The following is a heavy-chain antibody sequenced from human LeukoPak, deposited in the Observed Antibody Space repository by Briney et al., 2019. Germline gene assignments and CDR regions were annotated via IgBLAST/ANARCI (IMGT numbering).Heavy chain of an antibody. J-gene: IGHJ4*02. D-gene: IGHD4-23*01. CDR3: VRDLDGGNTFDY. CDR2: ISSSGRTI. V-gene: IGHV3-48*03. CDR1: GCTFSNYE. Sequence: GGTLRLSCAASGCTFSNYEMNWVCQAPAKGLEWVSYISSSGRTIYYADSVKGRFTISRDNAKNSLYLQMNNLRAEDTAIYYCVRDLDGGNTFDYWGQGTLVTVSS.